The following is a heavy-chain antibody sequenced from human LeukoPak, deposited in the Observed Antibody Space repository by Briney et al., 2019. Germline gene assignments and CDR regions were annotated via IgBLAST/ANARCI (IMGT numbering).Heavy chain of an antibody. D-gene: IGHD2-21*02. CDR1: GYTFTSHG. V-gene: IGHV1-18*01. CDR2: ISAYNGNT. Sequence: ASVKVSCKASGYTFTSHGISWVRQAPGQGLEWMGWISAYNGNTNYAQKLQGRVTMTTDTSTSTAYMELRSLRSDDTAVYYCARVDIVVVTGDYWGQGTLVTVSS. CDR3: ARVDIVVVTGDY. J-gene: IGHJ4*02.